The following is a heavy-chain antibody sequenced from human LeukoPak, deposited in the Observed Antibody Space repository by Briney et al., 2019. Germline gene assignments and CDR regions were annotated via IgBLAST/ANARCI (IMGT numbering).Heavy chain of an antibody. CDR3: ARGLSAIVH. Sequence: SETLSLTCAVHGGPFSGYYWSWIRQPTGKGLEWIGEINHSGSTNYNPSLKSRVTISVDTSKNQFSLKLSSVTAADTAVYYCARGLSAIVHWGQGTLVTVSS. CDR1: GGPFSGYY. J-gene: IGHJ4*02. CDR2: INHSGST. V-gene: IGHV4-34*01. D-gene: IGHD2-21*02.